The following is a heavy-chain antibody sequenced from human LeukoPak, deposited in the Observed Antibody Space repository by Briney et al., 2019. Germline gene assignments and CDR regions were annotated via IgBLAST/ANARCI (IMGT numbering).Heavy chain of an antibody. J-gene: IGHJ4*02. CDR2: IYYSGST. CDR3: ARADILTGYYKGPQPRYFDY. Sequence: SQTLSLTCTVSGGSISSGGYYWSWIRQHPGTGLEWIGYIYYSGSTYYNPSLKSRVTISVDTSKNQFSLKLSSVTAADTAVYYCARADILTGYYKGPQPRYFDYWGQGTLVTVSS. CDR1: GGSISSGGYY. V-gene: IGHV4-31*03. D-gene: IGHD3-9*01.